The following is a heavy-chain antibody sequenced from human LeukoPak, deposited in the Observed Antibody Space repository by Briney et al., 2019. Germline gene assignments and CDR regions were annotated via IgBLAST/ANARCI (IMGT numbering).Heavy chain of an antibody. CDR1: GGTFSSYA. CDR2: IIPIFGTA. Sequence: SVKVSCKASGGTFSSYAISWVRQAPGQGLEWMGGIIPIFGTANYAQKLQGRVTMTTDTSTSTAYMDLRSLRSDDTAVYYCARAGYDILTLAPDPTNDYWGQGTLVTVSS. J-gene: IGHJ4*02. V-gene: IGHV1-69*05. CDR3: ARAGYDILTLAPDPTNDY. D-gene: IGHD3-9*01.